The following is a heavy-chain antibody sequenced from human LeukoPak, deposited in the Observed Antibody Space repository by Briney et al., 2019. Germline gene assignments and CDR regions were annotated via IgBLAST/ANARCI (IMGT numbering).Heavy chain of an antibody. CDR3: AKSSTYFYDSSDYYPDSTGD. D-gene: IGHD3-22*01. J-gene: IGHJ4*02. CDR2: IRYDGGNK. V-gene: IGHV3-30*02. Sequence: GGSLRLSCAPSGFPFTTYHIHWVRQAPGKGLEWVAFIRYDGGNKYYAYSVKGRFTISRDNSNNTLFRQINRLKTEDTALTYCAKSSTYFYDSSDYYPDSTGDWGQGTLVTVSS. CDR1: GFPFTTYH.